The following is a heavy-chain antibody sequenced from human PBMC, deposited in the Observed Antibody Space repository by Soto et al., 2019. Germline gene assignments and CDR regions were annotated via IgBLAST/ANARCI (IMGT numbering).Heavy chain of an antibody. CDR2: IYYSGST. V-gene: IGHV4-59*12. J-gene: IGHJ4*02. Sequence: SETLSLTCTVSGGSISSYYWSWIRQPPGKGLEWIGYIYYSGSTYYNPSLKSRVTISVDTSKNQFSLKLSSVTAADTAVYYCAREQYCSGGSCTATFDYWGQGTLVTVSS. D-gene: IGHD2-15*01. CDR1: GGSISSYY. CDR3: AREQYCSGGSCTATFDY.